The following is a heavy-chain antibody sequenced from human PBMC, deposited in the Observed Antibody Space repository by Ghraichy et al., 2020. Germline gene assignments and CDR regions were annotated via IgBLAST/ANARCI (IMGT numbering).Heavy chain of an antibody. CDR3: ARGLTYYDFWSGYYSTPLNWYFDL. CDR1: GGSISSSSYY. Sequence: SETLSLTCTVSGGSISSSSYYWGWIRQPPGKGLEWIGSIYYSGSTYYNPSLKSRVTISVDTSKNQFSLKLSSVTAADTAVYYCARGLTYYDFWSGYYSTPLNWYFDLWGRGTLVTVSS. CDR2: IYYSGST. D-gene: IGHD3-3*01. V-gene: IGHV4-39*01. J-gene: IGHJ2*01.